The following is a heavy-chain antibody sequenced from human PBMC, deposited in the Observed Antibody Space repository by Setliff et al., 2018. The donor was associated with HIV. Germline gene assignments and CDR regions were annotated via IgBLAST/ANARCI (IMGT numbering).Heavy chain of an antibody. CDR2: IYTSGST. CDR1: GGSVSSSGYY. J-gene: IGHJ4*02. V-gene: IGHV4-61*09. Sequence: SETLSLTCSVSGGSVSSSGYYWSWIRQSAEKGLEWIGHIYTSGSTNYNPSLKSRVTISVDTSKNQFSLILSPVTAADTAVYYCARQTGLRGYYGSNSLYYFDYWGKGMLVTVSS. D-gene: IGHD3-10*01. CDR3: ARQTGLRGYYGSNSLYYFDY.